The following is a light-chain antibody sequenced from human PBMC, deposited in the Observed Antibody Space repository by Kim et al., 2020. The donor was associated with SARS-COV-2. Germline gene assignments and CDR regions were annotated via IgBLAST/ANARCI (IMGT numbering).Light chain of an antibody. CDR2: DTG. V-gene: IGLV7-46*01. J-gene: IGLJ2*01. CDR3: LLYYSGVRV. CDR1: TGAVTSGHY. Sequence: PGGTVTLTCDSSTGAVTSGHYPCWLQQKPGQAPTTLIYDTGKKHSWTPARFSGSLLGGKAALTLSGAQPEDEAEYYCLLYYSGVRVFGGGTQLTVL.